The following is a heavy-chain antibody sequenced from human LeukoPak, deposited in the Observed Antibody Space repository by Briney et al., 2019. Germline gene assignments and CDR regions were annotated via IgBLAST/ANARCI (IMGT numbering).Heavy chain of an antibody. CDR3: ATALGDYVWGSYRYFYFDY. D-gene: IGHD3-16*02. CDR1: GGTFSSYA. J-gene: IGHJ4*02. CDR2: IIPIFGTA. Sequence: ASVKVSCKASGGTFSSYAISWVRQAPGQGLEWMGGIIPIFGTANYAQKFQGRVTTTEDTSTDTAYMELSSLRSEDTAVYYCATALGDYVWGSYRYFYFDYWGQGTLVTVSS. V-gene: IGHV1-69*06.